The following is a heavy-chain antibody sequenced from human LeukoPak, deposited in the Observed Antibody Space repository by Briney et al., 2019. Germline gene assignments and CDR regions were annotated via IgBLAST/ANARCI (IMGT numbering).Heavy chain of an antibody. Sequence: ASVKVSCKASGYTFTSYAMNWVRQAPGQGLEWMGIINPSGGSTSYAQKFQGRVTMTRDTSTSTVYMELSSLRSEDTAVYYCARDGPLPNAPFDYWGQGTLVTVSS. CDR1: GYTFTSYA. J-gene: IGHJ4*02. CDR2: INPSGGST. D-gene: IGHD1-1*01. V-gene: IGHV1-46*01. CDR3: ARDGPLPNAPFDY.